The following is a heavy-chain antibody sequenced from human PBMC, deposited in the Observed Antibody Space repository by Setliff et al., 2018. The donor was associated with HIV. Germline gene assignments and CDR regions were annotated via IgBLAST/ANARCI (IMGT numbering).Heavy chain of an antibody. D-gene: IGHD3-10*01. CDR1: GFSFNTRGMR. V-gene: IGHV2-70*04. CDR2: IDWDDDK. J-gene: IGHJ3*02. CDR3: ARGPYGPPDAFDI. Sequence: SGPTLVNPTQTLTLTCTFSGFSFNTRGMRVSWIRQPPGKALEWLARIDWDDDKFYNTSLKTRLTISKDTSKNQVVLTMTNMDPVDTATYYCARGPYGPPDAFDIWGQGTMVTVSS.